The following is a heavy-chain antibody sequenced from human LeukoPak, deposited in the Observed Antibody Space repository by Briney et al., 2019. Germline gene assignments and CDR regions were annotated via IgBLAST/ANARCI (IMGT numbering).Heavy chain of an antibody. CDR1: GYTFTAYF. CDR3: ARACSGGGCHEGGGDY. Sequence: ASVRVSCKASGYTFTAYFIHWVRQAPGQGLEWMGWINPNNGGTNYAQKFQGRVTMTRDTSISTAYMELSRLRSDDTAVYYCARACSGGGCHEGGGDYWGQGTLVTVYS. CDR2: INPNNGGT. J-gene: IGHJ4*02. V-gene: IGHV1-2*02. D-gene: IGHD2-15*01.